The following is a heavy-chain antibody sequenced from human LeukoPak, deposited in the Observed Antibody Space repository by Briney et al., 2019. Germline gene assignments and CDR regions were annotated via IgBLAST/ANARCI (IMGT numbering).Heavy chain of an antibody. CDR2: IYPGDSDT. D-gene: IGHD2-15*01. V-gene: IGHV5-51*01. CDR3: ARLYCSGGSCYFDY. Sequence: GESPKISCKGSGYIFTSYWIGWVRQMPGKGLEWMGIIYPGDSDTRYSPSFQGQVTISADKSISTAYLQWSSLKASDTAMYYRARLYCSGGSCYFDYWGQGTLVTVSS. J-gene: IGHJ4*02. CDR1: GYIFTSYW.